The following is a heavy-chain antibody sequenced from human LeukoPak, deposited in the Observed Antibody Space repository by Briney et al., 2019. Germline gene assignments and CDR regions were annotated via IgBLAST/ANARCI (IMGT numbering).Heavy chain of an antibody. CDR2: INPNSGGI. CDR1: GYTFTGYY. J-gene: IGHJ4*02. CDR3: ARGGSYYYLDY. V-gene: IGHV1-2*02. D-gene: IGHD1-26*01. Sequence: ASVKVSCKASGYTFTGYYMHWVRQAPGQGLEWMGWINPNSGGINYAQKFQGRVTMTRDTSISTAYMELSRLRSDDTAVYYCARGGSYYYLDYWGQGTLVTVSS.